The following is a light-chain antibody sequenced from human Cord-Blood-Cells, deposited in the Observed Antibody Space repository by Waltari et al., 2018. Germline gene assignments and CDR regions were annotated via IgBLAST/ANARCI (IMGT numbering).Light chain of an antibody. Sequence: VGDRVTITCRASQSISSYLNWYQQKPGKAPKLLIYAASSLQSGVPSRFSGSGSGTDFTLTISSLQPEDFATYYCQQSYSTPPIFTFGPGTKVDIK. CDR1: QSISSY. J-gene: IGKJ3*01. V-gene: IGKV1-39*01. CDR2: AAS. CDR3: QQSYSTPPIFT.